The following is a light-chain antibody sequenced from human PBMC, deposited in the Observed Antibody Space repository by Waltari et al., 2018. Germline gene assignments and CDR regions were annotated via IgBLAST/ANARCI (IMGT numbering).Light chain of an antibody. CDR1: QYVGRW. CDR3: QQASNFPRT. J-gene: IGKJ1*01. V-gene: IGKV1-12*01. CDR2: GAS. Sequence: DIQMTQSPSSVSASVGDRVTITCRASQYVGRWLAWYQQEPGKTPKLLIYGASVLQSGVPSRFSASGYGTDFTLTISSLQPEDFATYYCQQASNFPRTFGQVTRVEV.